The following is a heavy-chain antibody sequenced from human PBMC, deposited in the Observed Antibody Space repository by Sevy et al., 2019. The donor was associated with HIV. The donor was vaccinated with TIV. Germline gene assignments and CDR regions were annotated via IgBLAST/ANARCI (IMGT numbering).Heavy chain of an antibody. CDR1: GGSITSLY. D-gene: IGHD1-26*01. Sequence: LTCTVSGGSITSLYWNWIRQPPGKGLEWIANIYYNGHINYNPSPKSRVTLSLDTSKNQFSLRLSSVTAADTAMYYCAGENAWGRGYSWGQGTLVTVSS. J-gene: IGHJ4*02. V-gene: IGHV4-59*08. CDR3: AGENAWGRGYS. CDR2: IYYNGHI.